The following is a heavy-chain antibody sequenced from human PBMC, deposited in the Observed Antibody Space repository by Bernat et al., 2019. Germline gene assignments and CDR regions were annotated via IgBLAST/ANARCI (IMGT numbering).Heavy chain of an antibody. CDR2: FDPEDGET. D-gene: IGHD6-25*01. Sequence: QVQLVQSGAEVKKPGASVKVSCKVSGYTLTELSMHWVRQAPGKGLEWMGGFDPEDGETIYAQKFPGRVTRTEDTPTDTAYMELSSLRSEDTAVYYCATPSGYSGAWTDAFEIWGQGTMVTVSS. CDR1: GYTLTELS. V-gene: IGHV1-24*01. CDR3: ATPSGYSGAWTDAFEI. J-gene: IGHJ3*02.